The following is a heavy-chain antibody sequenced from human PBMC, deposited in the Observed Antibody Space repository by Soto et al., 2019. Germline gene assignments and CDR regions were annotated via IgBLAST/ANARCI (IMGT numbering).Heavy chain of an antibody. CDR1: GGSISSYY. Sequence: SETLSLTCTVSGGSISSYYWSWIRQPPGKGLEWIGHIYYSGSTNYNPSLKSRVTISVDASKNQFSLKLSSVTAADTAVYYCATDYYYDSSGYYYWGQGTLVTVSS. J-gene: IGHJ4*02. D-gene: IGHD3-22*01. CDR2: IYYSGST. V-gene: IGHV4-59*01. CDR3: ATDYYYDSSGYYY.